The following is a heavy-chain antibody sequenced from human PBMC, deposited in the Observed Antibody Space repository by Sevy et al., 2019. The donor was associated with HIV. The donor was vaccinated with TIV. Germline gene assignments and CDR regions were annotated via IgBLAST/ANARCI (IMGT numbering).Heavy chain of an antibody. CDR2: ISSDGSDT. CDR1: GFTFSTSG. D-gene: IGHD6-19*01. CDR3: VKEGVSESSGYYRDFYS. J-gene: IGHJ5*02. Sequence: GGSLRLSCEASGFTFSTSGMHWVRQAPGKGLEWMTLISSDGSDTYYADSVKGRFTVSRDNSENTVFLQMDSLRPDDTARYYSVKEGVSESSGYYRDFYSWGQGTLVTVSS. V-gene: IGHV3-30*18.